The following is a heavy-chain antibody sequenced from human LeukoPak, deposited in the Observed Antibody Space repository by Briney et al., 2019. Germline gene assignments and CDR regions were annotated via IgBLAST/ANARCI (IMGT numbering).Heavy chain of an antibody. CDR1: GGTFSSYA. CDR2: IIPIFGTA. D-gene: IGHD2-8*02. CDR3: ARAPTGYYYYYMDV. J-gene: IGHJ6*03. V-gene: IGHV1-69*05. Sequence: ASVKVSCKASGGTFSSYAISWVRQAPGQGLEWMGGIIPIFGTANYAQKFQGRVTITTDESTSTAYMELRSLRSEDTAVYYCARAPTGYYYYYMDVWGKGTTVTVSS.